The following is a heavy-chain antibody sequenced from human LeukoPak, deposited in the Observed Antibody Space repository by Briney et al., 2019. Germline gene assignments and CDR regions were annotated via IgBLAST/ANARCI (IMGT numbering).Heavy chain of an antibody. D-gene: IGHD5-18*01. Sequence: PGGSLRLSCAASGFTFTAFTINWVRQAPGKGLEWVSSISSSSFIYFADSVKGRFTISRDNSKNTLYLQMNSLRAEDTAVYYCARDRGYSYGYGYYYYGMDVWGQGTTVTVSS. J-gene: IGHJ6*02. CDR2: ISSSSFI. CDR3: ARDRGYSYGYGYYYYGMDV. CDR1: GFTFTAFT. V-gene: IGHV3-69-1*01.